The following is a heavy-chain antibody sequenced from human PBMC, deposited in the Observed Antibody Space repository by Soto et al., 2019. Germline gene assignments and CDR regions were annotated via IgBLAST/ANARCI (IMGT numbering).Heavy chain of an antibody. CDR2: IYYSGST. CDR3: ARLAPGPRLEINFDY. Sequence: SETLSLTYTVSGGSISSSSYYWGWIRQPPGKGLEWIGSIYYSGSTYYNPSLKSRVTISVDTSKNQFSLKLSSVTAADTAVYYCARLAPGPRLEINFDYWGQGTLVTVSS. J-gene: IGHJ4*02. D-gene: IGHD1-1*01. V-gene: IGHV4-39*01. CDR1: GGSISSSSYY.